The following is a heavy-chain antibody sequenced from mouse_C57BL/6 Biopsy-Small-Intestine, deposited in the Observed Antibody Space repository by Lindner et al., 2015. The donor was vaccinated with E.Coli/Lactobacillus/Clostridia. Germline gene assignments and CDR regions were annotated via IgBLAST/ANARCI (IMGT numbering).Heavy chain of an antibody. CDR1: GYPFTDYY. Sequence: VQLQESGPDLVNPGTSVKMSCQASGYPFTDYYIHWVKQSRGKSLEWIGYFHPDSGGYGYNQKFKGKATLTVDRSSSTAYMELRSLTSEDSAVYYCAREKSTEGFSYWGQGTLVTVSA. V-gene: IGHV1-34*01. J-gene: IGHJ3*01. CDR2: FHPDSGGY. D-gene: IGHD5-1*01. CDR3: AREKSTEGFSY.